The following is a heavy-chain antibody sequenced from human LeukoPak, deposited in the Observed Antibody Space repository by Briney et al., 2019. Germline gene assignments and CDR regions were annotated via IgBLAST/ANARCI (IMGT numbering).Heavy chain of an antibody. J-gene: IGHJ5*02. CDR3: ARDGSCSGGSCAMDGWFDP. CDR2: IGGYTGHP. D-gene: IGHD2-15*01. V-gene: IGHV1-18*01. Sequence: GASVKVSCKTSGYSFTSYGVTWVRQAPGQGLEWMGWIGGYTGHPNYVQKFQGRVTMTTDTSTSTAYMELRSLTSDDTAVYYCARDGSCSGGSCAMDGWFDPWGQGTLVTVSS. CDR1: GYSFTSYG.